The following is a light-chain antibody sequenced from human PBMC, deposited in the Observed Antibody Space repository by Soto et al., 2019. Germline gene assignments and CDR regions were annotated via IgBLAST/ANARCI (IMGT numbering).Light chain of an antibody. CDR3: QHYANWPLT. CDR2: DTS. V-gene: IGKV3-15*01. J-gene: IGKJ4*01. Sequence: XIVMTQSPATLSASPGEGATLSCRASQGIGSTLAWYQQKPGQTPRLLIYDTSIRATGVPARFRGSASGTEFTLTITSLQSEDFAIYYCQHYANWPLTFGGGTKVDIK. CDR1: QGIGST.